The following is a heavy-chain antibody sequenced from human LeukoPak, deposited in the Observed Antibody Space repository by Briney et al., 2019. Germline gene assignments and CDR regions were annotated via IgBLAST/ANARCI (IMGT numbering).Heavy chain of an antibody. V-gene: IGHV3-30*03. CDR2: ISYDGSNK. CDR1: GFTFSSYG. D-gene: IGHD3-10*01. Sequence: GGSLRLSCAASGFTFSSYGMHWVRQAPGKGLEWVAVISYDGSNKYYADSVKGRFTISRDNSKNTLYLQMNSLRAEDTAVYYCARDLSYYGSGSYSPYYFDYWGQGTLVTVSS. CDR3: ARDLSYYGSGSYSPYYFDY. J-gene: IGHJ4*02.